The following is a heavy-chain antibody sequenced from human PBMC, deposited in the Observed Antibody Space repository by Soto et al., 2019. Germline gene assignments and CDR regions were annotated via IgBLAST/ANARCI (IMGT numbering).Heavy chain of an antibody. V-gene: IGHV1-2*02. D-gene: IGHD5-18*01. CDR1: GYTFTDYY. CDR2: MNPNSGGA. CDR3: TRENIENSDGLYDAFDI. J-gene: IGHJ3*02. Sequence: ASLKVSCKTSGYTFTDYYTHWVRQAPGQGLEWMGWMNPNSGGAYFAQKFQGRVTLTRDTSIGTAYIEVNSLTSDDTAVYFCTRENIENSDGLYDAFDIWGQGTTVTVSS.